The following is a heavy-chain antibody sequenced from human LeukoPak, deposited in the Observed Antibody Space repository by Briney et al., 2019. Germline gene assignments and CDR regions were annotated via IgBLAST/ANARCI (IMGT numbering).Heavy chain of an antibody. V-gene: IGHV4-34*01. CDR3: ARGDRPGPTEWIVAGGYYFDY. CDR1: GGSFSGYY. Sequence: RTSETLSLTCAVYGGSFSGYYWSWIRQPPGKGLEWIGEINHSGSNNYNPSLKSRATISVDTSKNQFSLKLRSVTAADTAVYYCARGDRPGPTEWIVAGGYYFDYWGQGTLVTVSS. CDR2: INHSGSN. D-gene: IGHD3-22*01. J-gene: IGHJ4*02.